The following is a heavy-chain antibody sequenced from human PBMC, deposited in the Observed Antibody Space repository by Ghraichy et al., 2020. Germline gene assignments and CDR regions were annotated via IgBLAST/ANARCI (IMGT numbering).Heavy chain of an antibody. CDR1: GFTFSNAW. CDR3: ATTRVTKIDY. V-gene: IGHV3-15*01. CDR2: IKSKTDGGTT. J-gene: IGHJ4*02. Sequence: GESLNISCAASGFTFSNAWMNWVRQAPGKGLEWVGRIKSKTDGGTTDYAAPVKGRFTISRDDSKNTVYLQMNSLITEDTAIYYCATTRVTKIDYWGQGTLVTVSS. D-gene: IGHD3-3*01.